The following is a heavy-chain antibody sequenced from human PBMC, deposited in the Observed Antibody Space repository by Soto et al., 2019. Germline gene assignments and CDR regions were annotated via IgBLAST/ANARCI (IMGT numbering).Heavy chain of an antibody. CDR3: ARDRGYDAHDYYYNAMDV. V-gene: IGHV3-21*01. D-gene: IGHD3-10*01. CDR1: GFTFRTYT. CDR2: IRGFSPYT. J-gene: IGHJ6*02. Sequence: GGSLRLSCISSGFTFRTYTMNWVRQAPGKGLEWVSGIRGFSPYTFYAESVKGRFTISRDNAKSSLYLQMDSLRAEDTAVYYCARDRGYDAHDYYYNAMDVWGQGTTVTVSS.